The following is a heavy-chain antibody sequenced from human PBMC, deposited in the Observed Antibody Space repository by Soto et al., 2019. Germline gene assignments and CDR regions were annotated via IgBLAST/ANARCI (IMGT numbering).Heavy chain of an antibody. CDR2: ISSNGGSI. CDR3: VRGLWSYYFDY. D-gene: IGHD2-21*01. Sequence: GGSLRLSCSASGFTFCTYAMHWVRQAPGKGLEYVSSISSNGGSIYYADSVKGRFTISRDNSKNTLYLQMSSLRPEDTAVYHCVRGLWSYYFDYWGQGTLVTVSS. V-gene: IGHV3-64D*06. CDR1: GFTFCTYA. J-gene: IGHJ4*02.